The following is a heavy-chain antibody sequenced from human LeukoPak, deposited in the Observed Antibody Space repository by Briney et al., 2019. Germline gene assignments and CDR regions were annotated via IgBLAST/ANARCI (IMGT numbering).Heavy chain of an antibody. V-gene: IGHV3-43D*03. J-gene: IGHJ4*02. CDR1: GFTFDDYA. D-gene: IGHD4-23*01. CDR3: AKDISYGGNSGDYFDY. CDR2: ISWDGGST. Sequence: PGGSLRLSCAASGFTFDDYAMHWVRQAPGKGLEWVSLISWDGGSTYYADSVKGRFTISRDNSKNSLYLQMNSLRAEDTALYYCAKDISYGGNSGDYFDYWGQGTLVTVSS.